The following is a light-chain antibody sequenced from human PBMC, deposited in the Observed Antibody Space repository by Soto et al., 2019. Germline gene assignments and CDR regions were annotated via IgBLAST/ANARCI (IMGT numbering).Light chain of an antibody. CDR2: KAS. J-gene: IGKJ1*01. CDR1: ESISDY. V-gene: IGKV1-5*03. Sequence: DIQMTQSPSTLSASVGDRVTITCRASESISDYLAWYQQKPGKAPKLLIYKASSLESGVPSRFSGSGSGTEFTLIISSLHPDDFATYYCQQYGSHRTFGQGTKVEIK. CDR3: QQYGSHRT.